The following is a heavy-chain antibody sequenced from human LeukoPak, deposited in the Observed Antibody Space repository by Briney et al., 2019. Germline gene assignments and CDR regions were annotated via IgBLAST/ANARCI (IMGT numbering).Heavy chain of an antibody. CDR3: ARDPRAFDI. CDR1: GFTFSSYS. CDR2: ISSSSSTI. V-gene: IGHV3-48*01. J-gene: IGHJ3*02. Sequence: AGGSLRLSCAASGFTFSSYSMNWVHQAPGKGLEWVSYISSSSSTIYYADSVKGRFTISRDNAKNSLYLQMNSLRAEDTAVYYCARDPRAFDIWGQGIMVTVSS.